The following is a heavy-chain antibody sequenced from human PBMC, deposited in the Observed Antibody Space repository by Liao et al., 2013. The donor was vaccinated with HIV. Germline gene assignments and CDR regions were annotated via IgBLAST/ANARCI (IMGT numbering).Heavy chain of an antibody. V-gene: IGHV4-39*07. J-gene: IGHJ3*02. CDR3: ARDSNYYDSSGYYYSDAFDI. CDR1: GGSISSSSYY. CDR2: IYYSGST. Sequence: QLQLQESGPGLVKPSETLSLTCTVSGGSISSSSYYWGWIRQPPGKGLEWIGSIYYSGSTYYNPSLKSRVTISVDTSKNQFSLKLSSVTAADTAVYYCARDSNYYDSSGYYYSDAFDIWGQGDNGHRLF. D-gene: IGHD3-22*01.